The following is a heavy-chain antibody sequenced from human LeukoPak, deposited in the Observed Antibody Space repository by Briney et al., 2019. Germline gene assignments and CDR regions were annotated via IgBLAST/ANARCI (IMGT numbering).Heavy chain of an antibody. J-gene: IGHJ6*03. CDR3: ARGPHCSSTSCYEGNYYMDV. V-gene: IGHV4-38-2*01. Sequence: PPETLSLTCAVSGYSISSGYYWGWIRQPPGKGLEWIGSIYHSGSTYYNPSLKSRVTISVDTSKNQFSLKLSSVTAADTAVYYCARGPHCSSTSCYEGNYYMDVWGRGTTVTVSS. CDR2: IYHSGST. D-gene: IGHD2-2*01. CDR1: GYSISSGYY.